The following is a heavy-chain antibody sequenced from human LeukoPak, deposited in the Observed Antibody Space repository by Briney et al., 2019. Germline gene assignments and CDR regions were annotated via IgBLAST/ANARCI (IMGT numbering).Heavy chain of an antibody. Sequence: ASVKVSCKASGGTFSSYAISWVRQAPGQGLEWMGGIIPIFGTANYAQKFQGRVTITADESTSTAYMELSSLRSEDTAVYYCARGPKTDIVVVPAAIDYYYYGVDVWGQGTTVTVSS. V-gene: IGHV1-69*13. CDR1: GGTFSSYA. CDR3: ARGPKTDIVVVPAAIDYYYYGVDV. CDR2: IIPIFGTA. J-gene: IGHJ6*02. D-gene: IGHD2-2*01.